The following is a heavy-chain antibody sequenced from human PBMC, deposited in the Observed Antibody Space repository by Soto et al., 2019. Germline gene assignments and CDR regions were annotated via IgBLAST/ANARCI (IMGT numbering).Heavy chain of an antibody. D-gene: IGHD3-22*01. CDR2: IYYTGVT. CDR3: VRVLDSSWYADL. CDR1: GGSVSSASFY. J-gene: IGHJ2*01. Sequence: QVQLQESGPGLEKPSETLSLTCSVSGGSVSSASFYWTWIRQAPGTGLEYIGYIYYTGVTNYNPSLSSRVTISLDTSKNQFSLKLNSMTAADTAVYYCVRVLDSSWYADLWGRGTLVTVSS. V-gene: IGHV4-61*01.